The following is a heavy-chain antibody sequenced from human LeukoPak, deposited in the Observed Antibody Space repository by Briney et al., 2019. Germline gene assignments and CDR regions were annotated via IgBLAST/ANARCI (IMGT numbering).Heavy chain of an antibody. CDR2: VYHSGSS. V-gene: IGHV4-34*01. CDR3: ARGRGGMLRGLPLNYYYYSMDV. CDR1: GGSFSSYY. J-gene: IGHJ6*02. D-gene: IGHD3-10*01. Sequence: PSETPSLTCAVDGGSFSSYYWNWIRQPPGKGLEWIGEVYHSGSSSYNPSLRSRVTISVDTSKHQVSLTLSSVTAADTAVYYCARGRGGMLRGLPLNYYYYSMDVWGQGTTVTVSS.